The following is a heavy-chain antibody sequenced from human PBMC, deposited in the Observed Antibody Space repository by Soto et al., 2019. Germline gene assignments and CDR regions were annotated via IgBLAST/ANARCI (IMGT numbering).Heavy chain of an antibody. CDR1: GGSLSSCSFF. Sequence: SETLSLTCTVSGGSLSSCSFFWGWIRQPPGKGLEWIGHIYFTGTSSYSPSLKSRVTMFVDTSKNNFSLRLTSVTAADTAVYYCVRREAVAGSQFDFWGQGTLVTSPQ. V-gene: IGHV4-39*02. J-gene: IGHJ4*02. D-gene: IGHD6-19*01. CDR3: VRREAVAGSQFDF. CDR2: IYFTGTS.